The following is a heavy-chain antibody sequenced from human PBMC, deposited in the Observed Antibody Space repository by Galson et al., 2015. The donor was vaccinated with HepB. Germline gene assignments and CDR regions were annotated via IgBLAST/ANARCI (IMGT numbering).Heavy chain of an antibody. D-gene: IGHD5-24*01. Sequence: SLRLSCAASGFTFSSYGMHWVRQAPGKGLEWVAVISYDGSNKYYADSVKGRFTISRDNSKNTLYLQMNSLRAEDTAVYYSAKERAVEMATLDYDYWGQGTLVTVSS. CDR2: ISYDGSNK. CDR3: AKERAVEMATLDYDY. J-gene: IGHJ4*02. V-gene: IGHV3-30*18. CDR1: GFTFSSYG.